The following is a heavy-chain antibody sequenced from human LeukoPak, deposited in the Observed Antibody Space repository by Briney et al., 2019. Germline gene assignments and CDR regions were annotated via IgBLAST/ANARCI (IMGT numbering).Heavy chain of an antibody. CDR1: GYTFTGYY. J-gene: IGHJ4*02. CDR3: ARGLDKYDYWSGYLLAD. D-gene: IGHD3-3*01. CDR2: INPNSGGT. Sequence: GASVKVSCKASGYTFTGYYIYWVRQAPGQGLEWMGWINPNSGGTNYAQTFQGRVTMTRDTSISTAYMELSRLRSDDTAVYYCARGLDKYDYWSGYLLADWGQGTLVTVSS. V-gene: IGHV1-2*02.